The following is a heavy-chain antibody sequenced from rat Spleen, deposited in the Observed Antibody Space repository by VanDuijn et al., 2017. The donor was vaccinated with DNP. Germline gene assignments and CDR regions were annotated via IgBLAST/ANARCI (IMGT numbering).Heavy chain of an antibody. Sequence: QVQLKESGPGLVQPSQTLSLTCTVAGFSLTSNSVHWVRQPTGKGLEWMGIIWTGGTTDYNSVLKSRLNIIKDTSKSQVFLKMNSLQTEDTATYYCASTLVNYGTYGYYAMDAWGQGTSVTVSS. J-gene: IGHJ4*01. D-gene: IGHD1-3*01. CDR3: ASTLVNYGTYGYYAMDA. CDR2: IWTGGTT. CDR1: GFSLTSNS. V-gene: IGHV2-30*01.